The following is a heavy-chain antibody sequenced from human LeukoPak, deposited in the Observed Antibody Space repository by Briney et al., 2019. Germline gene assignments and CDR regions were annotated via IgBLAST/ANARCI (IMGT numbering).Heavy chain of an antibody. V-gene: IGHV4-59*12. Sequence: SETLSLTCTVSGGSISSYYWSWIRQPPGKGLEWIGYIYHSGSTYYNPSLKSRVTISVDRSKNQFSLKLSSVTAADTAVYYCARGRPGYSSSFDYWGQGTLVTVSS. CDR1: GGSISSYY. J-gene: IGHJ4*02. CDR3: ARGRPGYSSSFDY. CDR2: IYHSGST. D-gene: IGHD6-13*01.